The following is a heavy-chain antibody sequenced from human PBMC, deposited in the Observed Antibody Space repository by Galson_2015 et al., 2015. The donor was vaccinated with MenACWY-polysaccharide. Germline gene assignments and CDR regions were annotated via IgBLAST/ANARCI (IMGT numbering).Heavy chain of an antibody. V-gene: IGHV3-30*18. D-gene: IGHD2-15*01. J-gene: IGHJ4*02. CDR3: AKDRVATSTDPDY. CDR2: ISYDGSNT. Sequence: SLRLSCAASGFTFSTYAMHWVRQAPGKGLEWVAFISYDGSNTYYADSVKGRFTISRDNSKSTLYPQMNSLRAEDTAVYYCAKDRVATSTDPDYWGQGTLVTVSS. CDR1: GFTFSTYA.